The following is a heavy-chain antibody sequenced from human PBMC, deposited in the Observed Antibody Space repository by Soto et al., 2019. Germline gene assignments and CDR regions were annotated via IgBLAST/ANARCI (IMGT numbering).Heavy chain of an antibody. D-gene: IGHD6-19*01. V-gene: IGHV1-46*01. CDR3: AREPHIAVAGTGINWFDP. Sequence: VSVKVSCKASGYTFTSYYMHWVRQAPGQGLEWMGIINPSGGSTSYAQKFQGRVTMTRDTSTSTVYMELSSLRSEDTAVYYCAREPHIAVAGTGINWFDPWGQGTLVTVSS. CDR1: GYTFTSYY. CDR2: INPSGGST. J-gene: IGHJ5*02.